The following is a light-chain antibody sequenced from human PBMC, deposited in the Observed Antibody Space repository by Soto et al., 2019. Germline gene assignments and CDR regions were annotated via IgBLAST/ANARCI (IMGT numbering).Light chain of an antibody. J-gene: IGLJ3*02. V-gene: IGLV3-21*02. CDR3: QAYDYSLTASV. CDR1: NIGRKT. CDR2: DYS. Sequence: SYELTQPPSVSVALGQTARVTCGGNNIGRKTVHWYQQMPGQAPVLVVSDYSDRPSGIPERFSGSKSGNTATLTISRVEAGDEADYYCQAYDYSLTASVFGGGTKLTVL.